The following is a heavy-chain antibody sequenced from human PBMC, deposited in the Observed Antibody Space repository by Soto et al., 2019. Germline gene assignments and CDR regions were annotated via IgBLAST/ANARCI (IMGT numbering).Heavy chain of an antibody. CDR3: ATEMGASRGPFDN. CDR1: GFTFSSYA. D-gene: IGHD3-10*01. Sequence: GGSLRLSCAASGFTFSSYAMSWVRQAPGKGLEWVSAISGSGGSTYYADSVKGRFTISRDNSKNTLYLQMNSLRVEDTAVYYCATEMGASRGPFDNWGQGTLVTVSS. V-gene: IGHV3-23*01. J-gene: IGHJ4*02. CDR2: ISGSGGST.